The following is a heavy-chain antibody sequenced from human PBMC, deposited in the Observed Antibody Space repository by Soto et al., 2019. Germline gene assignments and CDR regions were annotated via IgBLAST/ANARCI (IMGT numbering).Heavy chain of an antibody. V-gene: IGHV1-18*01. Sequence: ASVKVSCKGSGYSFTSYGSSWGRQAPGQGVEWMGWISAYNGNTNYAQKLQGRVTMTTDTSTSTAYMELRSLRSDDTAVYYCARKRYDFWSGSPGRYMDVWGQGTTVTVSS. D-gene: IGHD3-3*01. CDR2: ISAYNGNT. CDR1: GYSFTSYG. CDR3: ARKRYDFWSGSPGRYMDV. J-gene: IGHJ6*02.